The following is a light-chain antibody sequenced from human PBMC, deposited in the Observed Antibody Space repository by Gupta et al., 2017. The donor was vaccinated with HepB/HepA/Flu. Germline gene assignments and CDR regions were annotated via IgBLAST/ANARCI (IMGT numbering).Light chain of an antibody. V-gene: IGLV1-51*01. Sequence: QSVLTQPPSLSAAPGPQVIISCSGSSPNIGNNPVFWYQQVPGTAPKLLIYDNGKRPSGIPDRFSGSKSGTSATLGITGLQIRDEADYYCGAWDNSLSGVIFGGGTKLTVL. CDR1: SPNIGNNP. CDR3: GAWDNSLSGVI. CDR2: DNG. J-gene: IGLJ2*01.